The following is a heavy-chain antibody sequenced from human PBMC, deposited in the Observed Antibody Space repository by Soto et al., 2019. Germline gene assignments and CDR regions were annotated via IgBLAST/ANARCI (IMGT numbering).Heavy chain of an antibody. CDR3: ARRYPSMKVVGSDSGLGSFDL. CDR2: SNHRGSA. Sequence: XTLSLSGAVDGGSVSVYFWSWIRQPPGKGLELIGESNHRGSADYNPSLNSRVTISVDKSKMQFSLRLSAVSAADTDIYYCARRYPSMKVVGSDSGLGSFDLWGQGTLATVS. J-gene: IGHJ4*02. V-gene: IGHV4-34*01. D-gene: IGHD3-22*01. CDR1: GGSVSVYF.